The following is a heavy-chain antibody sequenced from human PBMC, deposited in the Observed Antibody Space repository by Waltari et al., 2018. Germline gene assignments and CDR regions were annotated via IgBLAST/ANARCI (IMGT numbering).Heavy chain of an antibody. CDR1: GFTSSTYW. Sequence: EVQLEESGGGLVQLGGPLRLSCPPPGFTSSTYWMHWVRQAPGKGLVWVSRINSDGSSTAYADSVKGRFTISRDNAKNTLYLQMNSLRAEDTAVYYCTNCRYCGGDCCPFDYWGQGTLVSVSS. D-gene: IGHD2-21*02. J-gene: IGHJ4*02. CDR2: INSDGSST. V-gene: IGHV3-74*01. CDR3: TNCRYCGGDCCPFDY.